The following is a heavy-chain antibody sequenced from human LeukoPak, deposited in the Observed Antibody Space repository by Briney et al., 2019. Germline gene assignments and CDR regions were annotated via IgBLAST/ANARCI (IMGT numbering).Heavy chain of an antibody. Sequence: PGGSLRLSCAASGFTVSTNYMTWVRQAPGKGLEWVSAISGSGGSTYYADSVKGRFTISRDNSKNTLYLQMNSLRAEDTAVYYCAKGPFYYYGSGSYPDYWGQGTLVTVSS. V-gene: IGHV3-23*01. D-gene: IGHD3-10*01. J-gene: IGHJ4*02. CDR1: GFTVSTNY. CDR2: ISGSGGST. CDR3: AKGPFYYYGSGSYPDY.